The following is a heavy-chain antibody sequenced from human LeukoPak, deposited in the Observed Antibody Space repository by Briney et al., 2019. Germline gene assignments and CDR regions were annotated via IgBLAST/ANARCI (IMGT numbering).Heavy chain of an antibody. D-gene: IGHD3-16*01. CDR1: GFSVSSNS. CDR2: LSAVGST. J-gene: IGHJ3*02. V-gene: IGHV3-66*01. CDR3: ARETGGRDAFDI. Sequence: GGSLRLSCAASGFSVSSNSMNWVRQAPRTGLEWASVLSAVGSTYYADSVKGRFTISRDNSKNTVYLQMNSLTADDTAIYYCARETGGRDAFDIWGQGTMVAVSS.